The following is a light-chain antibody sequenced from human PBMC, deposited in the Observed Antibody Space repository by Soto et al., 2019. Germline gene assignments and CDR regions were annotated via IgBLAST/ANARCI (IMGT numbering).Light chain of an antibody. J-gene: IGKJ1*01. CDR2: AAS. Sequence: DIQVTQYPSSLSSSVGDRVTITCRASENVDRYVNWYQQIPGKAPSLLISAASTLQSGVPSRFRGSGSVTTFTLNIDSLQPEDFAMYYCQQTYSTPPTFGQGTKVE. CDR1: ENVDRY. CDR3: QQTYSTPPT. V-gene: IGKV1-39*01.